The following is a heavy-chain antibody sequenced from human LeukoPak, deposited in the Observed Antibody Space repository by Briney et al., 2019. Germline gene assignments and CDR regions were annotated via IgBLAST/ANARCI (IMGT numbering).Heavy chain of an antibody. CDR2: IYYSGST. Sequence: PSETLSLTCTVSGGSISSYYWSWIRQPPGKGLEWIGYIYYSGSTNYNPSLKSRVTISVDTSKNQFSLKLSSVTAADTAVYYCARDPDYMSGMDVWGQGTTVTVSS. V-gene: IGHV4-59*01. CDR1: GGSISSYY. J-gene: IGHJ6*02. D-gene: IGHD4-11*01. CDR3: ARDPDYMSGMDV.